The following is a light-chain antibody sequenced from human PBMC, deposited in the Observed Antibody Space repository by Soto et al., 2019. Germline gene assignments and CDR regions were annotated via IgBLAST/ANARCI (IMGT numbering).Light chain of an antibody. V-gene: IGKV1-39*01. CDR3: QQSYSTST. Sequence: DIQMTQSPSTLSASIGDRVTITCRASQRINKWVALHEQKPGKAPKLLIYDASSLQSGVPSRFSGSGSGTDFTLTISSLQPEDFATYYCQQSYSTSTFGQGTQLEIK. J-gene: IGKJ5*01. CDR2: DAS. CDR1: QRINKW.